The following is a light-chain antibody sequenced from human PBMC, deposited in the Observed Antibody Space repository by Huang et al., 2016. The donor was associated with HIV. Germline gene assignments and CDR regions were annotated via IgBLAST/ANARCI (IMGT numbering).Light chain of an antibody. CDR2: GAS. Sequence: EIVMTQSPATLSVSPGERAALSCRASQTVDSDLAWYPQKPGQAPRLLIYGASTRATGIPARFSGSGSGTEFTLTISSLQSEDFAVYYCQQYKNWPRTFGPGTTVDIK. CDR3: QQYKNWPRT. J-gene: IGKJ3*01. CDR1: QTVDSD. V-gene: IGKV3-15*01.